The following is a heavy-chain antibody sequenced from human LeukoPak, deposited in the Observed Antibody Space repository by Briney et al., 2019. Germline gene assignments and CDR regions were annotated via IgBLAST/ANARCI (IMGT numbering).Heavy chain of an antibody. CDR2: ISAYNGNT. CDR1: GGTFSSYA. V-gene: IGHV1-18*01. J-gene: IGHJ5*02. CDR3: ARVFSVVAMNNWFDP. D-gene: IGHD3-22*01. Sequence: ASVKVSCKASGGTFSSYAISWVRQAPGQGLEWMGWISAYNGNTNYAQKLQGRVTMATDTSTSTAHMELRSLRSDDTAVYYCARVFSVVAMNNWFDPWGQGTLVTVSS.